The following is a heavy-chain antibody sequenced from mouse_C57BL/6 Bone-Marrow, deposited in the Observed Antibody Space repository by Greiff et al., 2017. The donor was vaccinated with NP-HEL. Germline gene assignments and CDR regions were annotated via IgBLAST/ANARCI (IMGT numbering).Heavy chain of an antibody. CDR2: INYDGSST. CDR3: AREDYGSSSVYYFDY. CDR1: GFTFSDYY. Sequence: EVKVVESEGGLVQPGSSMKLSCTASGFTFSDYYMAWVRQVPEKGLEWVANINYDGSSTYYLDSLKSRFIISRDNAKNILYLQMSSLKSEDTATYYCAREDYGSSSVYYFDYWGQGTTLTVSS. J-gene: IGHJ2*01. V-gene: IGHV5-16*01. D-gene: IGHD1-1*01.